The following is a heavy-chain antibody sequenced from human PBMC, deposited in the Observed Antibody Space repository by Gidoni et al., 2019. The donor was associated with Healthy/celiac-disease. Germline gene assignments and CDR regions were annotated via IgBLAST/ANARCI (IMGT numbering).Heavy chain of an antibody. D-gene: IGHD3-10*01. Sequence: QLQLVQSGAEVKKPGASVKVSCKSSGYTFTGYYMHWVRQAPGQGREWMGWINPNSGGTNYAQKFQGRVTRTRDTSIGTAYMELSRLRSDDTAVYYCARGLRSGSRLDPWGQGTRVTVSS. CDR1: GYTFTGYY. J-gene: IGHJ5*02. CDR2: INPNSGGT. V-gene: IGHV1-2*02. CDR3: ARGLRSGSRLDP.